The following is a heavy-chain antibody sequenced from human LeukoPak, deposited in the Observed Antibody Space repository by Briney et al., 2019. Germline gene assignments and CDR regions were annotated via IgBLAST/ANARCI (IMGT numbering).Heavy chain of an antibody. J-gene: IGHJ4*02. CDR2: IKLDGGEK. CDR3: ARRRCSSTSCFFGY. CDR1: GFSFSNYW. Sequence: GSLRLSCAASGFSFSNYWMTWVRQAPGKGLEWVANIKLDGGEKYYVESVKGRFTISRDNAKNSLYLQMNSLRVEDTAVYYCARRRCSSTSCFFGYWGQGTLVTVSS. D-gene: IGHD2-2*01. V-gene: IGHV3-7*01.